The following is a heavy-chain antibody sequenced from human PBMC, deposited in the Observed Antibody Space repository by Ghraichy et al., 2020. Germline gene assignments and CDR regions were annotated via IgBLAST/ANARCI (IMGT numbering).Heavy chain of an antibody. CDR3: ARQDSSRRYYGMDV. Sequence: TLSLTCTVSGGSISSYYWSWIRQPAGKGLEWIGRIYTSGSTNYNPSLKSRVTMSVDTSKNQFSLKLSSVTAADTAVYYCARQDSSRRYYGMDVWGQGTTVTVSS. CDR1: GGSISSYY. J-gene: IGHJ6*02. V-gene: IGHV4-4*07. D-gene: IGHD6-13*01. CDR2: IYTSGST.